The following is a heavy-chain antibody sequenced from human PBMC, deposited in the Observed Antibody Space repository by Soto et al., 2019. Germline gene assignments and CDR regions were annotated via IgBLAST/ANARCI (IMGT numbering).Heavy chain of an antibody. J-gene: IGHJ6*03. D-gene: IGHD2-15*01. CDR2: INHSGST. V-gene: IGHV4-34*01. CDR1: GGSFSGYY. Sequence: SETLSLTCAVYGGSFSGYYWSWIRQPPGKGLEWIGEINHSGSTNYNPSLKSRVTISVDTSKNQFSLKLSSVTAADTAVYYCARERGCSGGSCYPYYYYYMDVWGKGTTVTVSS. CDR3: ARERGCSGGSCYPYYYYYMDV.